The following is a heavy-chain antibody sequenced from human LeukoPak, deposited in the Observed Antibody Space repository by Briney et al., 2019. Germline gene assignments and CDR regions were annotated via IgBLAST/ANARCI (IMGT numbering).Heavy chain of an antibody. CDR2: INHSGST. CDR1: GGSLSGCY. D-gene: IGHD3-10*01. V-gene: IGHV4-34*01. Sequence: PSETLSLTCAVYGGSLSGCYWNWIRQPPGKGLEWIGEINHSGSTNYNPSLKSRVTISVDTSKNQFSLRLSSVTAADTAKYYCARGPGYYYGSGEDYWGQGTLVTVSS. CDR3: ARGPGYYYGSGEDY. J-gene: IGHJ4*02.